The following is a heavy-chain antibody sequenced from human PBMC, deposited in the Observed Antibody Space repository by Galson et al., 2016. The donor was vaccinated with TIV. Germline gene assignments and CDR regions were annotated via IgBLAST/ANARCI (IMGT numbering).Heavy chain of an antibody. CDR2: ISPLFGTT. J-gene: IGHJ4*02. D-gene: IGHD2/OR15-2a*01. CDR3: ARSDKYYVERTGFDA. CDR1: GVIFSSNA. V-gene: IGHV1-69*05. Sequence: SVKVSCKASGVIFSSNAFNWVRQAPGHGLEWVGGISPLFGTTNYAQRFQGIVTFTTDASKTTAYMELSSLTSEDTAVYYCARSDKYYVERTGFDAWGQGTLVTVSS.